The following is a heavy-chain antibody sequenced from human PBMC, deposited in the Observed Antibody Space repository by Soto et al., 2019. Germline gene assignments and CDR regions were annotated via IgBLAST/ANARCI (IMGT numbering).Heavy chain of an antibody. D-gene: IGHD3-22*01. CDR1: GYTFTSYG. CDR3: AKWDYYDSSGYYYDDAFDI. V-gene: IGHV1-18*01. Sequence: GASVKVSCKASGYTFTSYGISWVRQAPGQGLEWMGWISAYNGNTNYAQKLQGRVTMTTDTSTSTAYMELRSLRSDDTAVYYCAKWDYYDSSGYYYDDAFDIWGQGTMVTVSS. J-gene: IGHJ3*02. CDR2: ISAYNGNT.